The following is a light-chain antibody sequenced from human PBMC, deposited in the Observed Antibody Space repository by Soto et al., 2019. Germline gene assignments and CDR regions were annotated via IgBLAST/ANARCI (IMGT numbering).Light chain of an antibody. CDR2: G. CDR3: QSYDSSLIRRLV. Sequence: QAVLTQPPSVSGAPGQRVTRAGTGSISNIGAGYPVHWYQQLPGTAPKLLVAGNRPSGVPDRFSVSKAGASASVAITGLQAEDEAEYDGQSYDSSLIRRLVFGGATNLTV. V-gene: IGLV1-40*01. CDR1: ISNIGAGYP. J-gene: IGLJ3*02.